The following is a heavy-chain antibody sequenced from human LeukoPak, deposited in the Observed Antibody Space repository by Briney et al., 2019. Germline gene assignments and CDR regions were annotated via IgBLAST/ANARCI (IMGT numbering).Heavy chain of an antibody. V-gene: IGHV3-23*01. J-gene: IGHJ4*02. CDR3: AKRGAEVGTTVAPGDY. Sequence: PGGSLRLSCAASGFTFSSYAMSWVRQAPGKGLEWVSAISGSGDSTYYADSVKGQLTISRDNSKNTLYLQMNSLRAEDTAIYYCAKRGAEVGTTVAPGDYWGQGTLVTVSS. CDR2: ISGSGDST. CDR1: GFTFSSYA. D-gene: IGHD1-26*01.